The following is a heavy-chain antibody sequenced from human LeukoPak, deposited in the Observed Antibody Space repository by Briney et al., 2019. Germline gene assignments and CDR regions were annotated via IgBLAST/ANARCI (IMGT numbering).Heavy chain of an antibody. CDR2: ISYSGST. D-gene: IGHD3-16*01. CDR1: GGSMSSYY. Sequence: SETLSLTCTVSGGSMSSYYWSWIRQPPGKGLEWIGYISYSGSTNYNPSLKSRITISVDTSKNQFSLKLSSVTAADTAVYYCARQRGPFDAFDIWGQGTMVTVSS. V-gene: IGHV4-59*08. J-gene: IGHJ3*02. CDR3: ARQRGPFDAFDI.